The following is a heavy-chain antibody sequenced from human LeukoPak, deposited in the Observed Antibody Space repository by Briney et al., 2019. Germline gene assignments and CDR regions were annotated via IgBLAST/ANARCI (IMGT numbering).Heavy chain of an antibody. J-gene: IGHJ3*02. CDR1: GYSISSGYY. CDR2: IYHSGST. Sequence: PSETLSLTCAVSGYSISSGYYWGWVRQPPEKGLECIGSIYHSGSTYYNPSLKSRVTMSVDTSKNQFSLKLSSVTAADTAVYYCARTTRSYPRDAFDIWGQGTMVTVSS. CDR3: ARTTRSYPRDAFDI. V-gene: IGHV4-38-2*01. D-gene: IGHD1-26*01.